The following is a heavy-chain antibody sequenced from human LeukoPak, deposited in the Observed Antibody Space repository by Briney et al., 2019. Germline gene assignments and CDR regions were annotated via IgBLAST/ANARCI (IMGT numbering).Heavy chain of an antibody. CDR1: GGTFSSYA. Sequence: SVKVSCKASGGTFSSYAISWVRQAPGQGLEWMGGIIPIFGTANYAQKFQGRVTITADESTSTAYMELSSLRSEDAAVYYCARGGAINCSGGSCYENRHAFDIWGQGTMVTVSS. D-gene: IGHD2-15*01. CDR2: IIPIFGTA. J-gene: IGHJ3*02. V-gene: IGHV1-69*13. CDR3: ARGGAINCSGGSCYENRHAFDI.